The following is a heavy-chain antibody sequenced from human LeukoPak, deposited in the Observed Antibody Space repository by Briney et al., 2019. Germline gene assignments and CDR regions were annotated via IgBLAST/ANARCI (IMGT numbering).Heavy chain of an antibody. D-gene: IGHD6-6*01. V-gene: IGHV1-69*13. CDR3: ARERGSSSSSPYFDY. CDR1: GYTFTDYA. J-gene: IGHJ4*02. CDR2: IIPIFGTA. Sequence: ASVKVSCKASGYTFTDYAISWVRQAPGQGLEWMGGIIPIFGTANYAQKFQGRVTITADESTSTAYMELSSLRSEDTAVYYCARERGSSSSSPYFDYWGQGTLVTVSS.